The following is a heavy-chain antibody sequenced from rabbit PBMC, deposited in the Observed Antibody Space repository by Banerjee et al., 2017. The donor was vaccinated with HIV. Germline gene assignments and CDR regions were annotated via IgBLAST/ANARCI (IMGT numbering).Heavy chain of an antibody. CDR1: GFDFSSDA. V-gene: IGHV1S45*01. CDR3: ARDLAGVIGWNFGL. D-gene: IGHD4-1*01. Sequence: QEQLVESGGGLVQPEGSLTLTCTASGFDFSSDAMCWVRQAPGKGLEWIACIYAGSSGSTYYASWAKGRFTISKASWTTVTLQMTSLTAADTASYFCARDLAGVIGWNFGLWGPGTLVTVS. CDR2: IYAGSSGST. J-gene: IGHJ4*01.